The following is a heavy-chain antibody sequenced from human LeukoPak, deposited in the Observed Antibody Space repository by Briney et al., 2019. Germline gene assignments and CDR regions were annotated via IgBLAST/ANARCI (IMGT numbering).Heavy chain of an antibody. Sequence: PGGSLRLSCTASGFTFSTYWMTWVRRAPGKGLEWVANIEQDGSEKYYVDSVKGRFTISRDNSKNTLYLQMNSLRAEDTAVYYCARESKSYCSSTSCYRYYYYYYMDVWGKGTTVTVSS. CDR1: GFTFSTYW. CDR2: IEQDGSEK. CDR3: ARESKSYCSSTSCYRYYYYYYMDV. J-gene: IGHJ6*03. V-gene: IGHV3-7*01. D-gene: IGHD2-2*02.